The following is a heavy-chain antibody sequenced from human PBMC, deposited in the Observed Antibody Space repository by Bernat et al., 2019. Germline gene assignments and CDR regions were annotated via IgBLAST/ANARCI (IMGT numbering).Heavy chain of an antibody. CDR1: GFTFSSYA. J-gene: IGHJ3*02. CDR2: ISYDGSNK. D-gene: IGHD3-22*01. V-gene: IGHV3-30-3*01. Sequence: QVQVVESGGGVVQPGRSLRLSCAASGFTFSSYAMHWVRQAPGKGLEWVAVISYDGSNKYYADSVKGRFTISRDNSKNTLYLQMNSLRAEDTAVYYCARRSSFTMIVVVDAFDIWGQGTMVTVSS. CDR3: ARRSSFTMIVVVDAFDI.